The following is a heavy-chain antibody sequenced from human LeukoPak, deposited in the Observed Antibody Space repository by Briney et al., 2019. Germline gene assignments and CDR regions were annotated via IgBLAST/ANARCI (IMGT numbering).Heavy chain of an antibody. Sequence: GGSLRLSCAASGFTFSGSAMHWVRQASGKGLEWVGRIRSKTKTYATAYAASVKGRFTISRDDSKNTAYLQMNSLKTEDTAVYYCARGSSAVALSLDYYSDYWGQGTLVTVSS. V-gene: IGHV3-73*01. CDR2: IRSKTKTYAT. CDR3: ARGSSAVALSLDYYSDY. D-gene: IGHD3-10*01. CDR1: GFTFSGSA. J-gene: IGHJ4*02.